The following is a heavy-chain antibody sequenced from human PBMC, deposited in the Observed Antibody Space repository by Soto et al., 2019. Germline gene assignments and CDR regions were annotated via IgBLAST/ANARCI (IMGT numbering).Heavy chain of an antibody. CDR1: GGYICRCY. CDR2: INHSGST. J-gene: IGHJ5*02. V-gene: IGHV4-34*01. Sequence: GGYICRCYWSRIRQPQGKGLEWIGEINHSGSTNYNPSLKSRVTISVDTSKNQFSLKLSSVTAADTAVYYCAREMGTSGYDFFGWFDPWGQGTLVTVSS. CDR3: AREMGTSGYDFFGWFDP. D-gene: IGHD5-12*01.